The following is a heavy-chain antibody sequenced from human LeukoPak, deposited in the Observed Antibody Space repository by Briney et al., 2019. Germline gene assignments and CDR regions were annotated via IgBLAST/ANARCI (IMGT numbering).Heavy chain of an antibody. CDR2: ISSSSSYT. V-gene: IGHV3-11*06. CDR1: GFTFGDYY. J-gene: IGHJ5*02. CDR3: ARAGGGSGSYPYNWFDP. Sequence: GGSLRLSCAASGFTFGDYYMSWIRQAPGKGLEWVSYISSSSSYTNYADSVKGRFTISRDNAKNSLYLQMNSLRAEDTAVYYCARAGGGSGSYPYNWFDPWGQGTLVTVSS. D-gene: IGHD3-10*01.